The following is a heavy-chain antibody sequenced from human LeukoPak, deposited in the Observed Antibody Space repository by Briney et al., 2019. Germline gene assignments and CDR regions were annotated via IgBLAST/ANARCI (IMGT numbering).Heavy chain of an antibody. CDR1: GYTFTSYG. CDR3: ARAQGYSSGSLIDY. V-gene: IGHV1-18*01. J-gene: IGHJ4*02. D-gene: IGHD6-19*01. Sequence: ASVKVSCQASGYTFTSYGISWVRPAPGQGLEWMGWISAYNGNTNYAQRLQGRVTITTDTTTSTAYMELRSLRSDDTAVYYCARAQGYSSGSLIDYWGQGTLVTVSS. CDR2: ISAYNGNT.